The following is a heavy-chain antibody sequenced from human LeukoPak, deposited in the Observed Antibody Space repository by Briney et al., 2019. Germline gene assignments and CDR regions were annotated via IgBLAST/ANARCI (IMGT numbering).Heavy chain of an antibody. D-gene: IGHD4-17*01. CDR1: RYTFTSYD. Sequence: ASVKVSCKASRYTFTSYDINWVRQATGQGVEWMGWMNPNSGNTGYAQKFQGRVTITRNTSISTAYMQLSSLRSEETAVYYCSRGRHVTTLDYWGQGTLVTVSS. CDR2: MNPNSGNT. J-gene: IGHJ4*02. V-gene: IGHV1-8*03. CDR3: SRGRHVTTLDY.